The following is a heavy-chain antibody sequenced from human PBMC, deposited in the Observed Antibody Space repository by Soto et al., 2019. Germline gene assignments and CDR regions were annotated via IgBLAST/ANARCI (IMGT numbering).Heavy chain of an antibody. J-gene: IGHJ3*01. D-gene: IGHD5-12*01. CDR1: GLIFNHYV. Sequence: QVQLVQSGPEVKKPGASMRVSCKASGLIFNHYVINWVRQAPGQGLELVGGLSGQSQNAHDAEKFQDRVTITNDTSTATSYLEVTSLRSDDSAFYFCARAGYDRSCHEDPQGGAFDVWGLGTVVTVSS. CDR2: LSGQSQNA. CDR3: ARAGYDRSCHEDPQGGAFDV. V-gene: IGHV1-18*01.